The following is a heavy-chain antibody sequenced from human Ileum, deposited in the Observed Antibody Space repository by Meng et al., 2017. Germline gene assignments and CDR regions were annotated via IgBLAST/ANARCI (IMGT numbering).Heavy chain of an antibody. J-gene: IGHJ4*02. CDR2: AYYRSYRSRWFI. CDR3: VRETTLNRGLINHFNY. Sequence: SETLSLTFAISGDSVSSDDASWNWIRQSPSRGLEWLGRAYYRSYRSRWFIDYGVSVKSRITITPDTSKNQFSLQLNSVTPDDTAVYYCVRETTLNRGLINHFNYWGQGELVTVSS. CDR1: GDSVSSDDAS. D-gene: IGHD3-10*01. V-gene: IGHV6-1*01.